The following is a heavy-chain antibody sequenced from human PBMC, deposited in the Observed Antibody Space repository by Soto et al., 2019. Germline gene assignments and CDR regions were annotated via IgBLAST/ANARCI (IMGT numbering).Heavy chain of an antibody. CDR2: ISYDGIYE. CDR1: GFAFSDYG. J-gene: IGHJ3*02. D-gene: IGHD6-19*01. V-gene: IGHV3-30*18. Sequence: QVQLVESGGGVVQPGKSLRLSCAASGFAFSDYGMHWVRQTPGKGLEWVALISYDGIYEYYADSVKGRFTLSRDNSKNTLYLQMNSLSTGDTAIDYCANAGAGIAVTGHETFEIWGQGTMVTVSS. CDR3: ANAGAGIAVTGHETFEI.